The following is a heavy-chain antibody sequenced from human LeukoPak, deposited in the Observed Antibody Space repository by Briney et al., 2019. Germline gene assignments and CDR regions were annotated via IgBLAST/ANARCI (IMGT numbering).Heavy chain of an antibody. D-gene: IGHD6-19*01. Sequence: GRSLRLSCAASGFTFSSYPMNWVRQAPGKGLEWVSYISSSSGSTIYYADSVKGRFTISRDNAKNSLYLQMNSLRAEDTAVYYCARDSSGWYYFDYWGQGTLVTVSS. J-gene: IGHJ4*02. V-gene: IGHV3-48*04. CDR1: GFTFSSYP. CDR3: ARDSSGWYYFDY. CDR2: ISSSSGSTI.